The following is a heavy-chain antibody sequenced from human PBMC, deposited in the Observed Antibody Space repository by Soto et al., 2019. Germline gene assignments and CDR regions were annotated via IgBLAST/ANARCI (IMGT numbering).Heavy chain of an antibody. D-gene: IGHD1-1*01. Sequence: PVGSLRLSCAASGFTFSIYAMSWVRHAPGKGLEWVSAISGSGGSTYYADSGKGRFTISRDNSKNTLYLQMNSLRAEDTAVYYCAKEVHGWNTAEGYWGQGTLVTVSS. V-gene: IGHV3-23*01. CDR3: AKEVHGWNTAEGY. CDR2: ISGSGGST. CDR1: GFTFSIYA. J-gene: IGHJ4*02.